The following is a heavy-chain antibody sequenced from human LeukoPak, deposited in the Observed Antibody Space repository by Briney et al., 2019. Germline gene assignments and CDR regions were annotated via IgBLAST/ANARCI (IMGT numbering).Heavy chain of an antibody. CDR3: ARGVLDDSSGTEYFQH. CDR2: INHSGST. Sequence: SETLSLTCAVYGGSFSGYYWSWIRQPPGKGLEWIGEINHSGSTNYNPSLKSRVTISVGTSKNQFSLKLSSVTAADTAVYYCARGVLDDSSGTEYFQHWGQGTLVTVSS. V-gene: IGHV4-34*01. J-gene: IGHJ1*01. D-gene: IGHD3-22*01. CDR1: GGSFSGYY.